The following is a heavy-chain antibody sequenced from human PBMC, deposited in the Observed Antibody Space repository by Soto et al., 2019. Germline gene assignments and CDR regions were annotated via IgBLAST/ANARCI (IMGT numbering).Heavy chain of an antibody. V-gene: IGHV3-9*01. CDR2: INENSGSL. Sequence: EVQLVESGGNLVQPGRSLRLSCATSGFTFNDYAMQWVRQAPGKGLEWVSSINENSGSLDYADSVRGRFTISRDNAKNSVYLQMNSLRTEDTALYYCAKDSHWSLDYWGQGTLVTVSS. D-gene: IGHD1-1*01. CDR3: AKDSHWSLDY. CDR1: GFTFNDYA. J-gene: IGHJ4*02.